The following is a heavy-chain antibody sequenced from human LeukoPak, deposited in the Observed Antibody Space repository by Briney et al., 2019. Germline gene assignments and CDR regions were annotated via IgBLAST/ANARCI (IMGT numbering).Heavy chain of an antibody. CDR2: ISGSGDRT. D-gene: IGHD4-17*01. J-gene: IGHJ4*02. CDR3: ARGGGDYVLDY. V-gene: IGHV3-23*01. Sequence: GGSLRLSCAASGFTFSSYVMNWVRQAPGKGLEWVSIISGSGDRTYYADSVKGRFTISRDNSKNTLYLQMNSLRAEDTAVYYCARGGGDYVLDYWGQGTLVTVSS. CDR1: GFTFSSYV.